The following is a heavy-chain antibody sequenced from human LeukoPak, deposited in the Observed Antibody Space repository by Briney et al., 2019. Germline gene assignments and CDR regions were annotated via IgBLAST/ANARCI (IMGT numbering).Heavy chain of an antibody. CDR3: AEDHPVGVPRGSFDT. J-gene: IGHJ3*02. D-gene: IGHD3-10*01. V-gene: IGHV4-59*12. CDR2: IYYSGTT. CDR1: GGSISSYY. Sequence: SETLSLTCTVSGGSISSYYWSWVRQPPGKGLEWVGYIYYSGTTNYNPSLKSRVTISVETSKNQYSLKLNSVTAADTDGYYCAEDHPVGVPRGSFDTSGPGTIVTVSS.